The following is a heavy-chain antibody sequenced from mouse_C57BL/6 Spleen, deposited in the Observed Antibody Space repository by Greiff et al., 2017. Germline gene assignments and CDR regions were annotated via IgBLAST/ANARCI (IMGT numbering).Heavy chain of an antibody. CDR3: ARGNYSNYVRFAY. Sequence: QVQLQQSGAELMKPGASVTLSCKATGYTFTGYWIAWVKQRPGHGLEWIGEILPGSGSTNYNEKFKGKATFTADKSYNTGYMQLNSLTTEDSAIYYCARGNYSNYVRFAYWGQGTLVTVSA. CDR2: ILPGSGST. V-gene: IGHV1-9*01. D-gene: IGHD2-5*01. CDR1: GYTFTGYW. J-gene: IGHJ3*01.